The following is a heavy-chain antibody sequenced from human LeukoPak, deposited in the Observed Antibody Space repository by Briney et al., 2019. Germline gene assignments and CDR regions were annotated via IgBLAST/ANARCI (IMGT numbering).Heavy chain of an antibody. V-gene: IGHV3-23*01. J-gene: IGHJ5*02. D-gene: IGHD3-22*01. Sequence: GGSLRLSCAASGFTFSSYGMSWVRQAPGNGLEWVSVISGSGATTQYGDSVKGRFTISRDNSKNTLFLQVNSLRAEDTAVYYCARDMYHYDISGFPADLWGQGTLVTVSS. CDR1: GFTFSSYG. CDR2: ISGSGATT. CDR3: ARDMYHYDISGFPADL.